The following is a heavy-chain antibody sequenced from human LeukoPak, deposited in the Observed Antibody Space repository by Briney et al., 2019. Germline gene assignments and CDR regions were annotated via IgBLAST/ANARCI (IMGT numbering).Heavy chain of an antibody. V-gene: IGHV3-53*01. Sequence: GGSLRLSCAASGFTVSSNYMSWVRQAPGNGLEWVSVIYSGGSTYYADSVKGRFTISRDNSKNTLYLQMNSLRAEDTAVYYCAKARSGISASSYNYWGQGTLVTVSS. CDR2: IYSGGST. CDR3: AKARSGISASSYNY. J-gene: IGHJ4*02. CDR1: GFTVSSNY. D-gene: IGHD2-2*01.